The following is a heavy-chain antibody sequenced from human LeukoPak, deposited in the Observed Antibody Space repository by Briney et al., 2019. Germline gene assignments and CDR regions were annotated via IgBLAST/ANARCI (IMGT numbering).Heavy chain of an antibody. CDR3: VRDRGSYRPIDY. D-gene: IGHD1-26*01. V-gene: IGHV3-21*01. CDR2: ISSSGTYI. J-gene: IGHJ4*02. Sequence: GGSLRLSCAASAFTFSSSNMNWVRQAPGKGLEWVSSISSSGTYIYYRDSVKGRFTISRDNAENSVYLQMNSPRVEDTAVYYCVRDRGSYRPIDYWGQGTLVTVSS. CDR1: AFTFSSSN.